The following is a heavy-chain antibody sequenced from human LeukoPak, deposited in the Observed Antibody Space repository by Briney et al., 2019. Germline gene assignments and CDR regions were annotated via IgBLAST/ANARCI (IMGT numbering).Heavy chain of an antibody. D-gene: IGHD3-22*01. J-gene: IGHJ6*02. Sequence: AASVKVSCKASGGTFSSYAISWVRQAPGQGLEWMGRIIPTFGIANYAQKFQGRVTITADKSTSTAYMELSSLRSEDTAVYYCAREAEGYYDSSGPGVYWGQGTTVTVSS. CDR2: IIPTFGIA. CDR3: AREAEGYYDSSGPGVY. CDR1: GGTFSSYA. V-gene: IGHV1-69*04.